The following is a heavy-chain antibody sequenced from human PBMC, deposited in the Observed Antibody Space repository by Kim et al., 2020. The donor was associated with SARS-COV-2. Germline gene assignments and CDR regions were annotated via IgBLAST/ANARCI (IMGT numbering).Heavy chain of an antibody. CDR3: AREGYDSSGYYFNHHESPWTFDI. Sequence: SETLSLTCAVYGGSFSGYYWSWIRQPPGKGLEWIGEINHSGSTNYNPSLKSRVTISVDTSKNQFSLKLSSVTAADTAVYYCAREGYDSSGYYFNHHESPWTFDIWGQGTMVTVSS. CDR2: INHSGST. J-gene: IGHJ3*02. D-gene: IGHD3-22*01. CDR1: GGSFSGYY. V-gene: IGHV4-34*01.